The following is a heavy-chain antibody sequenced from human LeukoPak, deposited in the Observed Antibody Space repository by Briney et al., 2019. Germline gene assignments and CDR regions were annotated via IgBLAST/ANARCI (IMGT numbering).Heavy chain of an antibody. D-gene: IGHD3-3*01. CDR1: GYTFTGYY. J-gene: IGHJ4*01. CDR2: VSPHSGAT. CDR3: ARDVEWTPNGPGY. V-gene: IGHV1-2*02. Sequence: ASVKVSCKASGYTFTGYYMHWVRQAPGQGLEWMGWVSPHSGATNYAQKFQGRVTMTRDTSISTAFMELSRLRSDDTAVYYCARDVEWTPNGPGYWGQGTLVTVSS.